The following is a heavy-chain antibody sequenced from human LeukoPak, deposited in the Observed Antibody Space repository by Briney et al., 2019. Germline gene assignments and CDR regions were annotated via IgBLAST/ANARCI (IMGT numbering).Heavy chain of an antibody. D-gene: IGHD3-22*01. CDR3: ARIMVDSSGDRIDY. J-gene: IGHJ4*02. V-gene: IGHV4-59*13. Sequence: SEPLSLPCSVSGGPISSYYWSWIRQPPGKGVEGSGYIYYSGSTNYNLSLKSRVTISIDTPKKQFSLTLSSVTAADAAVYYCARIMVDSSGDRIDYWGQGTLVTVSS. CDR1: GGPISSYY. CDR2: IYYSGST.